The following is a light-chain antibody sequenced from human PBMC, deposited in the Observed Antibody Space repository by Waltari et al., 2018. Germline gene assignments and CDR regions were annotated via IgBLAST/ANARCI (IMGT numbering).Light chain of an antibody. CDR3: QQYYDTPRT. J-gene: IGKJ1*01. CDR2: WAS. V-gene: IGKV4-1*01. Sequence: DIVMTQSPDSLAVSLGERATINCKSSQTVLQSTDNNNYLPWYQQKLGQPPKLLIYWASTRASGVPDRFSGSGSGTDFTLTISSLQAEDVAVYYCQQYYDTPRTFGQGTRVEIK. CDR1: QTVLQSTDNNNY.